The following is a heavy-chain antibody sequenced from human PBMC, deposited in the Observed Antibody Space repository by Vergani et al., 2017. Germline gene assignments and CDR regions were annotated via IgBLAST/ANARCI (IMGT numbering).Heavy chain of an antibody. D-gene: IGHD1-1*01. CDR3: ARNWNYYYGMDV. Sequence: EVQLVESGGGLVQPGGSLRLSCAASGFTFSSYEMNWVRKAPGKGLEWVSYISSSGSTIYYADSGKGRFTISRDNAKNSLYLQMNSLRAEDTAVYYCARNWNYYYGMDVWGQGTTVTVSS. V-gene: IGHV3-48*03. CDR2: ISSSGSTI. CDR1: GFTFSSYE. J-gene: IGHJ6*02.